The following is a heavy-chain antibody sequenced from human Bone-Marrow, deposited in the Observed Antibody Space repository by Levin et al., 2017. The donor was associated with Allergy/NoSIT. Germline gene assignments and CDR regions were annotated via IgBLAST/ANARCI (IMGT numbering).Heavy chain of an antibody. Sequence: GESLKISCEASGFTLSYAWMHWVRQAPGKGLVWVSQINSDGSSISYADSVKGRFTISRDNAKNTLYLQMNSLRAEDTAVYYCARVGTGGHYDYWGQGTLVTVSS. CDR1: GFTLSYAW. D-gene: IGHD3/OR15-3a*01. J-gene: IGHJ4*02. CDR3: ARVGTGGHYDY. CDR2: INSDGSSI. V-gene: IGHV3-74*01.